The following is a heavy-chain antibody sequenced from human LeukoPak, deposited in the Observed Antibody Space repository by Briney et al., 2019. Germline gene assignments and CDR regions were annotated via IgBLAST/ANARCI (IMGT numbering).Heavy chain of an antibody. CDR3: ARGDYGENFDY. CDR1: GYTFTSYG. V-gene: IGHV1-69*04. CDR2: IIPILGIA. D-gene: IGHD4-17*01. Sequence: SVKVSCKASGYTFTSYGISWVRQAPGQGLEWMGRIIPILGIANYAQKFQGRVTITADKSTSTAYMELSSLRSEDTAVYYCARGDYGENFDYWGQGTLVTVSS. J-gene: IGHJ4*02.